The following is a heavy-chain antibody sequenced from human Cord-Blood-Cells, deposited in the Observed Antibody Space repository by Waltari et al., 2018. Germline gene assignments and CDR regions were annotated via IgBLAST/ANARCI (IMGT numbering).Heavy chain of an antibody. CDR3: ARTQQLSPFDY. CDR1: GGSFSGYY. J-gene: IGHJ4*02. Sequence: QVQLQQWGAGLLKPSESLSLTCAVYGGSFSGYYWSWIRQPPGKGLGWIGGINHSGSTNYNPSLKSRVTISVDTSKNQFSLKLSSVTAADTAVYYCARTQQLSPFDYWGQGTLVTVSS. CDR2: INHSGST. D-gene: IGHD6-13*01. V-gene: IGHV4-34*01.